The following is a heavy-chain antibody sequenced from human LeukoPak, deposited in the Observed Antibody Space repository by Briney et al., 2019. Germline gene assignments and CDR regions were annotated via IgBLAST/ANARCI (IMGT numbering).Heavy chain of an antibody. CDR3: AACRYCSTASNWFDP. CDR1: GGSISSSSYY. V-gene: IGHV4-39*07. D-gene: IGHD2-2*01. CDR2: IYYSGST. Sequence: SETLSLTCTVSGGSISSSSYYWGWIRQPPGKGLEWIGSIYYSGSTYYNPSLKSRVTISVDTSKNQFSLKLSSVTAADTAVYYCAACRYCSTASNWFDPWGQGTLVTVSS. J-gene: IGHJ5*02.